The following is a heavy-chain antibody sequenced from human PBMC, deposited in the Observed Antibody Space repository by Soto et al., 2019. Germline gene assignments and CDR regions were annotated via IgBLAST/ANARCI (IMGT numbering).Heavy chain of an antibody. CDR2: IYYSGST. V-gene: IGHV4-39*01. D-gene: IGHD3-10*01. J-gene: IGHJ5*02. CDR1: GGSISSSSYY. CDR3: ATYYATGEPNWFDP. Sequence: SATLSLTCTVSGGSISSSSYYWGWIRQPPGKGLEWIGSIYYSGSTYYNPSLKSRVTISVDTSKNQFSLKLSSVTAADTAVYYCATYYATGEPNWFDPWGQGTLVTVSS.